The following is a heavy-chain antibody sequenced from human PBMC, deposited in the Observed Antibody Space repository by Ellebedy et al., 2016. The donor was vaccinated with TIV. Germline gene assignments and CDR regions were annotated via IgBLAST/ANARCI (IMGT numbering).Heavy chain of an antibody. D-gene: IGHD3-10*01. CDR3: ARRDGSGSILDY. J-gene: IGHJ4*02. Sequence: GESLKISCEGSGYSFTTYWNGWVRQMPGKGPEWMGIIYPGDSDTRYSPFFQGPVTISADKSISTAYLQWSSLKASDTAMYLCARRDGSGSILDYWGQGTMVTVSS. CDR1: GYSFTTYW. CDR2: IYPGDSDT. V-gene: IGHV5-51*01.